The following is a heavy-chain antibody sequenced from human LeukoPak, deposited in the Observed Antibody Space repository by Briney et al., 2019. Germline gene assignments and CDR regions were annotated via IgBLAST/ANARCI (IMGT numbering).Heavy chain of an antibody. V-gene: IGHV4-34*01. J-gene: IGHJ6*03. CDR2: INHSGST. D-gene: IGHD6-19*01. CDR1: GGSFSGYY. CDR3: ARRVRLGYYYYYMDV. Sequence: SETLSLTCAVYGGSFSGYYWSWIRQPPGKGLERIGEINHSGSTNYNPSLKSRVTISVDTSKNQFSLKLSSVTAADTAVYYCARRVRLGYYYYYMDVWGKGTTVTVSS.